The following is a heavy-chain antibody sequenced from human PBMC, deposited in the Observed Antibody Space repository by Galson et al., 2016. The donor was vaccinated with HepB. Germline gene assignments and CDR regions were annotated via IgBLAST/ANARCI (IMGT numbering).Heavy chain of an antibody. J-gene: IGHJ4*02. CDR1: GGTFRNYA. CDR2: VNPSSGGT. V-gene: IGHV1-46*01. CDR3: ARDGELRDFDY. D-gene: IGHD1-7*01. Sequence: SVKVSCKASGGTFRNYAFNWVRQAPGQGPEWLGMVNPSSGGTNYVQKLPGRVTMTRDTSTGTVYMELRSLTSEDTAVYFCARDGELRDFDYCGQGTLVTVSS.